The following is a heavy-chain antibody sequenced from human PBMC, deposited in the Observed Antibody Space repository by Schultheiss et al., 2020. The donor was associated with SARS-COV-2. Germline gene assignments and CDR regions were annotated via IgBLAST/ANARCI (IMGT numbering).Heavy chain of an antibody. CDR1: GGSISSSNW. CDR3: ARDYSSGSRYYYGMDV. V-gene: IGHV4-4*02. CDR2: IYHSGST. D-gene: IGHD6-19*01. J-gene: IGHJ6*02. Sequence: SETLSLTCAVSGGSISSSNWWSWVRQPPGKGLEWIGEIYHSGSTNYNPSLKSRVTISVDKSKNQFSLKLSSVTAAGTAVYYCARDYSSGSRYYYGMDVWGQGTTVTVSS.